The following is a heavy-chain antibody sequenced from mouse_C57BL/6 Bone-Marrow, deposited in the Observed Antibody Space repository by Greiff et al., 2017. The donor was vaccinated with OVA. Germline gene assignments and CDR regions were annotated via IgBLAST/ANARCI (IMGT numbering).Heavy chain of an antibody. D-gene: IGHD1-1*01. J-gene: IGHJ4*01. Sequence: EVKLVESGGGLVQPGGSLKLSCAASGFTFSDYYMYWVRQTPEKRLEWVAYISNGGGSTYYPDTVKGRFTISRDNAKNTLYLQMSRLKSEDTAMYYCARQRRSITTVTYAMDYWGQGTSVTVSS. V-gene: IGHV5-12*01. CDR3: ARQRRSITTVTYAMDY. CDR1: GFTFSDYY. CDR2: ISNGGGST.